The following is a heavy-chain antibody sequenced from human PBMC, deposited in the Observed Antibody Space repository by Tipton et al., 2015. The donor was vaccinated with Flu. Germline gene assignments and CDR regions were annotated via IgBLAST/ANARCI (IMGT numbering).Heavy chain of an antibody. V-gene: IGHV4-4*02. CDR2: IYHSGST. J-gene: IGHJ4*02. D-gene: IGHD6-13*01. CDR1: GGSISSSNW. CDR3: ASWLSSSWYSSYFDY. Sequence: SLRLSCAVSGGSISSSNWWSWVRQPPGKGLEWIGEIYHSGSTNYNPSLKSRVPISVDKSKNQFSLKLSSVTAADTAVYYCASWLSSSWYSSYFDYWGQGTLVTVSS.